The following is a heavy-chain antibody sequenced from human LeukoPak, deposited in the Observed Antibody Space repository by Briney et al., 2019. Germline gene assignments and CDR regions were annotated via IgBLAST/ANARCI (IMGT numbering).Heavy chain of an antibody. D-gene: IGHD2-2*01. CDR2: IYHSGST. CDR3: ARNARRYCSSTSCYDVLSWFDP. V-gene: IGHV4-4*02. Sequence: SETLSLTCAVSGGSISSSNWWSWVRQPPGKGLEWIGEIYHSGSTNYNPSLKSRVTISVDKSKNQFSLKLSSVTAADTAVYYCARNARRYCSSTSCYDVLSWFDPWGQGTLVTVSS. J-gene: IGHJ5*02. CDR1: GGSISSSNW.